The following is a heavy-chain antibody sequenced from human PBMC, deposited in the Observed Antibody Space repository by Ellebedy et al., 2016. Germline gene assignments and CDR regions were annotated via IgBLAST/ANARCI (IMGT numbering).Heavy chain of an antibody. D-gene: IGHD4-17*01. V-gene: IGHV3-23*01. CDR3: AKGHDYGDPTRY. Sequence: GESLKISCAASGFTFSSYAMSWVRQAPGKGLEWVSAISGSGGSTYYADSVKGRFTISRDNSKNTLYLQMNSLRAEDTAVYYCAKGHDYGDPTRYWGQGTLVTVSS. CDR2: ISGSGGST. CDR1: GFTFSSYA. J-gene: IGHJ4*02.